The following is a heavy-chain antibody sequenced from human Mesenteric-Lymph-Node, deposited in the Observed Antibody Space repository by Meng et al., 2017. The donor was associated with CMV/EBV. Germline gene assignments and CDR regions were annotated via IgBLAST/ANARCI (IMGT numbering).Heavy chain of an antibody. V-gene: IGHV3-15*01. D-gene: IGHD6-19*01. Sequence: GGSLRLSCAASGFTFSSYSMNWVRQAPGKGLEWVGRIKSKTDGGTTDYAAPVKGRFTISRDDSKNTLYLQMNSLKTEDTAVYYCTSSAVAGILFDYWGQGTLVTVSS. J-gene: IGHJ4*02. CDR1: GFTFSSYS. CDR2: IKSKTDGGTT. CDR3: TSSAVAGILFDY.